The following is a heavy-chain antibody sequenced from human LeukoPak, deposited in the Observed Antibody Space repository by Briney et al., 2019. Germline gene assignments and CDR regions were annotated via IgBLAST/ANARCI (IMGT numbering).Heavy chain of an antibody. D-gene: IGHD2-15*01. V-gene: IGHV4-39*01. J-gene: IGHJ6*03. Sequence: SETLSLTCTVSGGSISSRPYSWGWIRQPPGKGLEWLGSFYYSGNTYYKPSFKSRVTISVDTSKNQFSLRLSSVTAADTAVYYCARGYCSGGSCYSSYYYSYMDVWGKGTTVTVSS. CDR3: ARGYCSGGSCYSSYYYSYMDV. CDR1: GGSISSRPYS. CDR2: FYYSGNT.